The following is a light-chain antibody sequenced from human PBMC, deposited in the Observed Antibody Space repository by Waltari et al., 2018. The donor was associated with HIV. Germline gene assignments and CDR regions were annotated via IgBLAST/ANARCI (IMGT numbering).Light chain of an antibody. CDR3: QSFDANNHWV. J-gene: IGLJ3*02. CDR1: SGSIASYY. CDR2: EDY. Sequence: FMLTQPHSVSESPGKTVTISCTRSSGSIASYYVPWFQQRPGNAPTTILYEDYQRPSGVPDRFSGTIVKSSNSASLTISGVKTEDEADYYCQSFDANNHWVFGGGTRLTVL. V-gene: IGLV6-57*03.